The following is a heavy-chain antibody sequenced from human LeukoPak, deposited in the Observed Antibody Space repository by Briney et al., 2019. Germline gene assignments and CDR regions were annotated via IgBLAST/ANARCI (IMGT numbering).Heavy chain of an antibody. Sequence: GASLRLSCAASGFTFSSYAMSWVRQAPGKGLEWVSAISGNGGSTYYADSVKGRFTISRDNSKNTLYLQMNSLRAEDTAVYYCAKDMDIVVVAWFDPWGQGTLVTVSS. CDR2: ISGNGGST. J-gene: IGHJ5*02. CDR3: AKDMDIVVVAWFDP. V-gene: IGHV3-23*01. CDR1: GFTFSSYA. D-gene: IGHD2-15*01.